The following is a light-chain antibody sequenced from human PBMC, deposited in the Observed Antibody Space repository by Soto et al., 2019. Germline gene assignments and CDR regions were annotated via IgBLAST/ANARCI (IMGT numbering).Light chain of an antibody. CDR1: SSNIGDDY. CDR3: GTWDSSLSAGV. J-gene: IGLJ2*01. CDR2: DND. Sequence: QSVLTQPPSVSAAPGQKVTISCSGGSSNIGDDYVSWYQQVPGTAPKLLIYDNDKRPSGIPDRFSGSKSGTSATLDITGLQTGDEADYYCGTWDSSLSAGVFGGGTKLTVL. V-gene: IGLV1-51*01.